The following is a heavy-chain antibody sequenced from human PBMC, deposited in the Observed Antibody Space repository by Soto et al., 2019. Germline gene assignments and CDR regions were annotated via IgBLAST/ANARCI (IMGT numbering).Heavy chain of an antibody. V-gene: IGHV4-59*02. CDR1: GGSVSTYY. Sequence: SETLSLTCTISGGSVSTYYWSWIRQPPGKELEWIGLTSYSGNSNYNPSLKSRVAMAVDTSRNQFSLTLSSVTAADTAVYYCARDGVGPFDYWGQGTLVTVSS. D-gene: IGHD3-3*01. J-gene: IGHJ4*02. CDR2: TSYSGNS. CDR3: ARDGVGPFDY.